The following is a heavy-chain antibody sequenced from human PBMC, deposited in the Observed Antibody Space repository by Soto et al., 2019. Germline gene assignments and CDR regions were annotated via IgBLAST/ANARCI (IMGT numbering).Heavy chain of an antibody. CDR3: AKHLSNGSPDY. D-gene: IGHD2-15*01. CDR1: GFTFSSYA. Sequence: GSLRLSCAASGFTFSSYAMSWVRQAPGKGLKWVSLISGSGGGTYYADSVKGRFTISRDNSKNTLYLQMNSLRAEDTAVFYCAKHLSNGSPDYWGQGTLVTVSS. V-gene: IGHV3-23*01. J-gene: IGHJ4*02. CDR2: ISGSGGGT.